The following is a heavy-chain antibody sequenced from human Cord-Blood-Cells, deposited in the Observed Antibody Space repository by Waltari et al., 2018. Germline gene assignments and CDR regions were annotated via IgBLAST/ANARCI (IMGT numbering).Heavy chain of an antibody. CDR2: IGTAGDT. J-gene: IGHJ2*01. CDR1: SYD. V-gene: IGHV3-13*01. D-gene: IGHD2-2*01. CDR3: ARVSCSSTSCYYWYFDL. Sequence: SYDMHWVRQATGKGLEWVSAIGTAGDTYYPGSVKGRFTISRENAKNSLYLQMNSLRAGDTAVYYCARVSCSSTSCYYWYFDLWGRDTLVTVSS.